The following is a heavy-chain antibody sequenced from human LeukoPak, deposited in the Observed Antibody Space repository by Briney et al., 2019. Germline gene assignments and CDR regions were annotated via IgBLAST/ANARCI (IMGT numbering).Heavy chain of an antibody. J-gene: IGHJ4*02. CDR3: ARERGNYGEMDY. Sequence: SLKVSCKASGRTFSGYAINWVRQAPGQGLEWMGGIIPIFGTANYAQKCQGRVTITADESTSTAYMELSSLRSEDTAVYYCARERGNYGEMDYWGQGTLVTVSS. CDR1: GRTFSGYA. CDR2: IIPIFGTA. D-gene: IGHD4-17*01. V-gene: IGHV1-69*01.